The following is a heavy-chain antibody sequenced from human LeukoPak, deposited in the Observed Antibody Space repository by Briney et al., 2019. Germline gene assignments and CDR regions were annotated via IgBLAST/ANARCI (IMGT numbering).Heavy chain of an antibody. J-gene: IGHJ4*02. Sequence: GESLKISCKGSGYNFIEYWIGWVRQMPGKGPEWMGIIYPPDSGTRYGPSFQGQVTMSVDNSISTAYLQWSSLKASDSAIYYCAIQEARAGPGIDYWGQGTQVTVSS. CDR2: IYPPDSGT. CDR1: GYNFIEYW. CDR3: AIQEARAGPGIDY. D-gene: IGHD6-19*01. V-gene: IGHV5-51*01.